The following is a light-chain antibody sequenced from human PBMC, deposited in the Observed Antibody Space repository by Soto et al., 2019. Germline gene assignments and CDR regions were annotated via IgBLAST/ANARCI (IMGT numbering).Light chain of an antibody. CDR1: SSNIGSFY. V-gene: IGLV1-47*01. CDR3: AAWDDSLSVV. J-gene: IGLJ2*01. Sequence: QSVLTQPPSASGTPGQRVTISCSGSSSNIGSFYVYWYQQLPGSAPKLLIYRNDQRPSGVPDRFSGSKSGTSASLAISGLRSEDEADYYSAAWDDSLSVVFGGGTKLTVL. CDR2: RND.